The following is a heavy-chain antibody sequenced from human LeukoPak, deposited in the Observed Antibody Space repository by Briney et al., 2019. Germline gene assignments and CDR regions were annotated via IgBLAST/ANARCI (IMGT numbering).Heavy chain of an antibody. CDR2: IYYSGST. V-gene: IGHV4-59*08. J-gene: IGHJ4*02. CDR1: GGSISSYY. Sequence: SETLSLTCTVSGGSISSYYWSWIRPPPGQGLEWIGYIYYSGSTNYNPSLKSRVTISVDTSKNQFSLRLSSVTAADTAVYYCARNLGAVAGNIDYWGQGTLVTVSS. CDR3: ARNLGAVAGNIDY. D-gene: IGHD6-19*01.